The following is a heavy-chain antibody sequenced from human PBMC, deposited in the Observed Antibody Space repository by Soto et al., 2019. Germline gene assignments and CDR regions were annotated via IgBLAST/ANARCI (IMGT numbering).Heavy chain of an antibody. Sequence: SQTLSLTCAISGDNISSNSAAWNWIRQSPSRGLEWLGRTYYRSRWSSDYAESVKGRITINPDTSKNQFSLLLNSVTPEDTAVYFCARRIAVGSSNWFDPWGQGTQVTVSS. V-gene: IGHV6-1*01. J-gene: IGHJ5*02. CDR3: ARRIAVGSSNWFDP. CDR2: TYYRSRWSS. CDR1: GDNISSNSAA. D-gene: IGHD6-19*01.